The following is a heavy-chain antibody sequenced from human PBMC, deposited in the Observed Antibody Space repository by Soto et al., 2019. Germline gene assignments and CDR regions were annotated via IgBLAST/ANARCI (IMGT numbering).Heavy chain of an antibody. V-gene: IGHV3-11*06. CDR1: GFTFSDYY. CDR3: ARESRDCSSTSCSFDAFDI. J-gene: IGHJ3*02. CDR2: ISSSSSYT. D-gene: IGHD2-2*01. Sequence: QVQLVESGGGLVKPGGSLRLSCAASGFTFSDYYMSWIRQAPGKGLEGVSYISSSSSYTNYADSVKGRFTISRDNAKNSLYLQMSSLRAEDTAVYYCARESRDCSSTSCSFDAFDIWGRGTMVTVSS.